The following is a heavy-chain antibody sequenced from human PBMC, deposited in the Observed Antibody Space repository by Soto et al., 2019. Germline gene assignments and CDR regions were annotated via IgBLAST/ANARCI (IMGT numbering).Heavy chain of an antibody. CDR3: ATWFRWDDAFHT. D-gene: IGHD1-26*01. CDR1: VYTFTELS. Sequence: XSVKFSCKVSVYTFTELSMHWVRQAPGKGLEWMGGFDPEDGETIYAQKFQGRVTMTEDTSTDTAYMELSSLRSEDTAVYYCATWFRWDDAFHTSGQGAMVTVSS. V-gene: IGHV1-24*01. CDR2: FDPEDGET. J-gene: IGHJ3*02.